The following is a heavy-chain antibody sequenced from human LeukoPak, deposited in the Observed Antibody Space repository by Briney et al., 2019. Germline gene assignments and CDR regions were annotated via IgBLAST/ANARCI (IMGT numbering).Heavy chain of an antibody. CDR3: ARTYYDFWSGYYPRDAFDI. Sequence: SETLSLTCAVSGYSISSGYYWGWIRQPPGQGLEWIGNSYHSGSTYYNPSLKSRVTISVDPSKNQFSLKLSSVTAADTAVYYCARTYYDFWSGYYPRDAFDIWGQGTMVTVSS. CDR1: GYSISSGYY. J-gene: IGHJ3*02. V-gene: IGHV4-38-2*01. D-gene: IGHD3-3*01. CDR2: SYHSGST.